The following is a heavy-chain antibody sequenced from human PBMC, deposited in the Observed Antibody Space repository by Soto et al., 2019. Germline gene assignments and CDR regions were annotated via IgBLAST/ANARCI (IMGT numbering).Heavy chain of an antibody. CDR1: GGSISRYS. Sequence: SETLSLTCTVSGGSISRYSWSWIRQPPGKGLEWIGYIYYSGSTNYNPSLKSRVTISVDTSKNQFSLKLSSVTAADTAVYYCARQSNYYDSSGESSVFDYWGQGTLVTVSS. V-gene: IGHV4-59*08. CDR3: ARQSNYYDSSGESSVFDY. D-gene: IGHD3-22*01. J-gene: IGHJ4*02. CDR2: IYYSGST.